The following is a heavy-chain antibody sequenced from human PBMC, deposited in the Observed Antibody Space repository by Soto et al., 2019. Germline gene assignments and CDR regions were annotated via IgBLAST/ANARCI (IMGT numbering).Heavy chain of an antibody. Sequence: QVELVESGGGVVQSGGSLRLSCAAPGFSFSVYALHWIRQAPGKGLEWVAVISPNGNNQYYADSVKGRFTISRDTSKSTLSLQMTSLRPEDTAVYYCASGAAFYYDTSRYWGQGTLVTVSS. CDR2: ISPNGNNQ. CDR3: ASGAAFYYDTSRY. CDR1: GFSFSVYA. J-gene: IGHJ4*02. D-gene: IGHD3-22*01. V-gene: IGHV3-30-3*01.